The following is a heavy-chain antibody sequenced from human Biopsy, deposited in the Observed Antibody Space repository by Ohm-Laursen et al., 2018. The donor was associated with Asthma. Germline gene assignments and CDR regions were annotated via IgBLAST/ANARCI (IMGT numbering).Heavy chain of an antibody. CDR3: ARGPPVDRED. Sequence: QTLSLTCSVSGGSISSGGYYWSWIRQHPGKGLEWIGYIYYSGSTYYNPSLKSRVTISVDTSKNQFSLKLNSVTAADTAVYYCARGPPVDREDWGQGTLVTVSS. V-gene: IGHV4-31*03. CDR2: IYYSGST. CDR1: GGSISSGGYY. J-gene: IGHJ4*02. D-gene: IGHD5-24*01.